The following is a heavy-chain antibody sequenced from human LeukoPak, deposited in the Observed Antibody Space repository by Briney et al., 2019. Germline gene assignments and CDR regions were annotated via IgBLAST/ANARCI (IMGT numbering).Heavy chain of an antibody. CDR1: GFIISSYS. Sequence: GGSLRLSCAASGFIISSYSMKWVRQAPGKGLEWVSGINWNGGSTGYADSVKGRFTISRDNAKSSLYLQMNSLSAEDTALYYCARVRVVWDLDDAFDIWGQGTMVTVSS. CDR2: INWNGGST. D-gene: IGHD1-26*01. J-gene: IGHJ3*02. CDR3: ARVRVVWDLDDAFDI. V-gene: IGHV3-20*04.